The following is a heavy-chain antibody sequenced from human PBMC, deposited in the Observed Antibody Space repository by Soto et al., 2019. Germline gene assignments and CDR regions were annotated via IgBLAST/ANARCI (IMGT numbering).Heavy chain of an antibody. CDR1: GASISGFY. Sequence: SETLSLTCTVSGASISGFYWSWIRQPPGKGLEWIGSIYYSGSTTYNPSLKSRATISVDTSKNQFSLKLTSVTAADTAVYFCARIYCSSIRCSSHFDYWGQGTLVTVSS. J-gene: IGHJ4*02. CDR2: IYYSGST. CDR3: ARIYCSSIRCSSHFDY. V-gene: IGHV4-59*08. D-gene: IGHD2-2*01.